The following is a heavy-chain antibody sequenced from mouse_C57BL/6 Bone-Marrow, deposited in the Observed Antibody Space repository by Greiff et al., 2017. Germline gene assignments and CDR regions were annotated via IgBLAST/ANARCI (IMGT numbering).Heavy chain of an antibody. CDR1: GFSLTSYG. CDR3: ANHGVIQGMDY. D-gene: IGHD2-1*01. V-gene: IGHV2-9*01. CDR2: IWGGGST. Sequence: VMLVESGPGLVAPSQSLSITCTASGFSLTSYGVDWVRQPPGQGLEWLGVIWGGGSTNYNSPLMSSLSICKDNSKSQVFLKMNSQQSDETAMYYWANHGVIQGMDYWGQGTTVTVSS. J-gene: IGHJ4*01.